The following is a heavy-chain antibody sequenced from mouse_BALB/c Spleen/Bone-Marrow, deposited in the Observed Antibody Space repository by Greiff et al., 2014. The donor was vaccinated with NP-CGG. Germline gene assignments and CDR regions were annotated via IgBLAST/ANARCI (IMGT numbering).Heavy chain of an antibody. CDR2: INPSNGGT. CDR1: GYTFTSYY. Sequence: QVQLKESGAELVKPGASVMLSCKASGYTFTSYYMYWVKQRPGQGLEWIGEINPSNGGTNFNEKFKSKATLTVDKSSSTAYMQLSSLTSEDSAVYYCTRYGNYYFDYWGQGTTLTVSS. V-gene: IGHV1S81*02. D-gene: IGHD2-1*01. CDR3: TRYGNYYFDY. J-gene: IGHJ2*01.